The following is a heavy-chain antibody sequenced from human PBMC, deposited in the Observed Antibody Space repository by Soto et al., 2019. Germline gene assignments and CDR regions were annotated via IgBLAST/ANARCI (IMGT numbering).Heavy chain of an antibody. CDR3: ARGPFRPSAMDV. D-gene: IGHD3-10*01. J-gene: IGHJ6*02. V-gene: IGHV1-69*10. Sequence: EASVKVSCKTSGDNFKKNVFTWARQAPGQGLEWMGGTIPALGKTHYIEKFQGRVTITVDDATRTVYMEVRDLTSEDTAIYYCARGPFRPSAMDVWGQGTTVTVSS. CDR1: GDNFKKNV. CDR2: TIPALGKT.